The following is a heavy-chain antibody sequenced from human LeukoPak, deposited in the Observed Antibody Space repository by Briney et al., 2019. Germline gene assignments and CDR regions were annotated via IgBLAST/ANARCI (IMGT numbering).Heavy chain of an antibody. J-gene: IGHJ3*02. CDR3: XXXXXXXCSGGSCTVFDI. Sequence: GGSLRLSCAASGFIFSSYNLNWVRQAPGKGLEWVSSISSSSSYIYYADSMKGRFTISRDNARNSLYLQMNSLRAEDTAMYFCXXXXXXXCSGGSCTVFDIWGQGTMVTVSS. CDR2: ISSSSSYI. V-gene: IGHV3-21*01. D-gene: IGHD2-15*01. CDR1: GFIFSSYN.